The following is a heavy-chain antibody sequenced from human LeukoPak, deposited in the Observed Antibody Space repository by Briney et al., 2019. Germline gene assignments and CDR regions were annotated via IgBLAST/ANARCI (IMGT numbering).Heavy chain of an antibody. Sequence: SETLSLTCTVSGGSISSYYWSWIRQPPGKGLEWIGYIYYSGSTNYNPSLKSRVTISVDTSKNQFSLKLSSVTAADTAVYYCAREPWRWLQLGDSAFDIWGQGTMVTVSS. J-gene: IGHJ3*02. D-gene: IGHD5-24*01. V-gene: IGHV4-59*01. CDR2: IYYSGST. CDR3: AREPWRWLQLGDSAFDI. CDR1: GGSISSYY.